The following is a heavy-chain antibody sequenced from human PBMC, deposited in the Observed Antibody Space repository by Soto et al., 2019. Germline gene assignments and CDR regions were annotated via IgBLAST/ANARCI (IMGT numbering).Heavy chain of an antibody. CDR1: GYSFTSYW. V-gene: IGHV5-51*01. CDR2: IYPGDSDT. D-gene: IGHD6-13*01. CDR3: ARRSHPEQQYNASDI. J-gene: IGHJ3*02. Sequence: EVQLVQSGAEVKKPGESLKISCKGSGYSFTSYWIGWVRQMPGKGLEWMGLIYPGDSDTRYSPSFQGQVTISADKSISTAYLQLSSLNASHTAMYYCARRSHPEQQYNASDIWGQGTMVTVSS.